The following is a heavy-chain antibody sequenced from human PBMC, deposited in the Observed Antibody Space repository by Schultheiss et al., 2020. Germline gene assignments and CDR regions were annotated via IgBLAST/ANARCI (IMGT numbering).Heavy chain of an antibody. CDR1: GFTFSSYS. D-gene: IGHD6-19*01. Sequence: GESLKISCAASGFTFSSYSMNWVRQAPGKGLEWVSSISSSSSYIYYADSVKGRFTISRDNAKNSLYLQMNSLRAEDTAVYYCARYSSGWYRKAFDIWGQGTMVTVSS. J-gene: IGHJ3*02. V-gene: IGHV3-21*01. CDR3: ARYSSGWYRKAFDI. CDR2: ISSSSSYI.